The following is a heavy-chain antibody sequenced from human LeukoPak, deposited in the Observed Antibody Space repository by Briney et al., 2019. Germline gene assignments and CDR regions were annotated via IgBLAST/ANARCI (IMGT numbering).Heavy chain of an antibody. D-gene: IGHD1-26*01. Sequence: GGSLRLSCAASGFTFSSYWIHWVRQAPGKGLEWVSVIYSGGDTFYAYSVKGRFTISRDNSKNKLDLQMNSLRAEDTAVYYCVSHHSGSYSAAFDIWGQGTMVTVS. CDR2: IYSGGDT. V-gene: IGHV3-53*01. J-gene: IGHJ3*02. CDR3: VSHHSGSYSAAFDI. CDR1: GFTFSSYW.